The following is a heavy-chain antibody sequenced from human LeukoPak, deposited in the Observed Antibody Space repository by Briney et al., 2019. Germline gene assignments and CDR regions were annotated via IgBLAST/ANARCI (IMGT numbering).Heavy chain of an antibody. D-gene: IGHD6-19*01. J-gene: IGHJ4*02. CDR2: LSSSGDTT. CDR1: GFTFRRYA. CDR3: ANFDGTSGWYSYFDY. V-gene: IGHV3-23*01. Sequence: GSLRLSCAASGFTFRRYAMTWVRQAPGEGLEWVSVLSSSGDTTFYADSVKGRFTISRDNSKNTLYLQMNSLRAEDTAEYYCANFDGTSGWYSYFDYWGQGTPVTVSS.